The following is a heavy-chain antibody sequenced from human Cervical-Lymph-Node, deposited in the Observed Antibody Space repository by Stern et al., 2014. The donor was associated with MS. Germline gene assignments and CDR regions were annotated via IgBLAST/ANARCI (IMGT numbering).Heavy chain of an antibody. CDR1: GFTFNTHA. J-gene: IGHJ6*02. Sequence: EVQLVESGGGLVKPGGSLRLSCTASGFTFNTHAMNWVRQAPGKGLEWVSSISTRSTNIYYADSVRGRFTISRDNAQNSLSLQMNSLRTEDTAVYYCARVNSKILYGMDVWGPGTTVTVSS. CDR3: ARVNSKILYGMDV. V-gene: IGHV3-21*06. CDR2: ISTRSTNI.